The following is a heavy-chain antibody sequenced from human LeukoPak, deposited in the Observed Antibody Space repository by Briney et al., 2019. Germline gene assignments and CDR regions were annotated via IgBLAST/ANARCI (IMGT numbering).Heavy chain of an antibody. CDR3: ARDSIMITFGGVNDY. CDR2: INHSGST. V-gene: IGHV4-34*01. D-gene: IGHD3-16*01. CDR1: GESFSGYY. Sequence: SETLSLTCAVYGESFSGYYWSWIRQPPGKGLEWIGEINHSGSTNYNPSLKSRVTISVDTSKNQFSLKLSSVTAADTAVYYCARDSIMITFGGVNDYWGQGTLVTVSS. J-gene: IGHJ4*02.